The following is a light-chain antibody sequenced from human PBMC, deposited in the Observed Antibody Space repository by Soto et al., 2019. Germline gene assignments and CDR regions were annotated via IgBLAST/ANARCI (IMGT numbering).Light chain of an antibody. Sequence: QSVLTQPASVSGSPGQSITISCTGTSSDVGGYNYVSWYQQHPGKAPKLMIYEVSNRPSGVSNRFSGSKSGNTASLTISGLQAEDEADYYCSSYTSSSPVVFGGRTKVTVL. CDR1: SSDVGGYNY. V-gene: IGLV2-14*01. CDR3: SSYTSSSPVV. J-gene: IGLJ2*01. CDR2: EVS.